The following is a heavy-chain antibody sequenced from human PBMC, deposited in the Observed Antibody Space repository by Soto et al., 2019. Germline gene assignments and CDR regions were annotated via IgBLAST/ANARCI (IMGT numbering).Heavy chain of an antibody. Sequence: SETLSLTCTVSGGSIISYYWSWIRQPPGKGLEWIGYIYYSGSTNYNPSLKSRVTISVDTSKNQFSLKLSSVTAADTAVYYCARGYDYLDYWGQGTLVTVS. V-gene: IGHV4-59*01. CDR3: ARGYDYLDY. D-gene: IGHD3-3*01. J-gene: IGHJ4*02. CDR2: IYYSGST. CDR1: GGSIISYY.